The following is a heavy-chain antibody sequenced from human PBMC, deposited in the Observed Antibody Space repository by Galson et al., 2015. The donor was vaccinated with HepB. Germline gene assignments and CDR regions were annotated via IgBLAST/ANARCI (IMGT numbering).Heavy chain of an antibody. D-gene: IGHD5-24*01. CDR3: AKDLVTVEMATAC. J-gene: IGHJ4*02. CDR1: GFTFSSYA. CDR2: ISGSGGST. Sequence: SLRLSCAASGFTFSSYAMHWVRQAPGKGLEWVSAISGSGGSTYYADSVKGRFTISRDSSKNTLYLQMNSLRAEDTAVYYCAKDLVTVEMATACWGQGTLVTVSS. V-gene: IGHV3-23*01.